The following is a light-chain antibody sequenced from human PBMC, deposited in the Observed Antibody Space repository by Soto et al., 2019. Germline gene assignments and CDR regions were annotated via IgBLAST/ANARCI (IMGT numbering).Light chain of an antibody. Sequence: QSVLTQPRSVSGSPGQSVTISCTGTSSDVGGYNYVSWYQHHPGKVPKLMIYDVNKRPSGVPDRFSGSKSGNTASLTISGLQAEDEADYYCSSYAGSYTYVFGTGTKLTVL. J-gene: IGLJ1*01. V-gene: IGLV2-11*01. CDR1: SSDVGGYNY. CDR3: SSYAGSYTYV. CDR2: DVN.